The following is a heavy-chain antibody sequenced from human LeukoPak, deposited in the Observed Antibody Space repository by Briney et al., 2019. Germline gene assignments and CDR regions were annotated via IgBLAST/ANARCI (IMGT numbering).Heavy chain of an antibody. CDR1: GYTFTRYY. CDR3: ARRASATEDLDY. J-gene: IGHJ4*02. V-gene: IGHV1-46*01. D-gene: IGHD6-13*01. Sequence: ASVKVSCKASGYTFTRYYMHWVRQAPGQGREWMGLINPSGCSTVLVQKFQGRLTMPSDTSTSTVYLEVSSVRSEDTAVYYCARRASATEDLDYWGQGTLVTVSS. CDR2: INPSGCST.